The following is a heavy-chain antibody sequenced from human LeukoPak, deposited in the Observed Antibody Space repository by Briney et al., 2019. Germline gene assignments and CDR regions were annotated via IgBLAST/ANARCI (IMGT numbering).Heavy chain of an antibody. D-gene: IGHD3-3*01. CDR3: AKGGTYYDFWSGYHILYFDY. CDR2: ISGSGGST. Sequence: PGGSLRLSCAASGFTFSSYAMSWVRQAPGKGLEWVSAISGSGGSTYYADSVKGRFTISRDNSKNTLYLQMNSLRAEDTAVYYCAKGGTYYDFWSGYHILYFDYWGQGTLVTVSS. V-gene: IGHV3-23*01. CDR1: GFTFSSYA. J-gene: IGHJ4*02.